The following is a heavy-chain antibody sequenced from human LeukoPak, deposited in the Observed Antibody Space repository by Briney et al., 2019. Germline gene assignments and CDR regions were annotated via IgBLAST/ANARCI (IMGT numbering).Heavy chain of an antibody. CDR3: ARITDSMIRGVDFDY. D-gene: IGHD3-10*01. CDR2: INPISGGT. J-gene: IGHJ4*02. Sequence: APVKVSCKASGYTFTGYYMHWVRQAPGQGLEWMGWINPISGGTGYAQKFQGRVTMTRDTSINTAYMELSRLTSDDTAVYYCARITDSMIRGVDFDYWGQGTLVAVSS. V-gene: IGHV1-2*02. CDR1: GYTFTGYY.